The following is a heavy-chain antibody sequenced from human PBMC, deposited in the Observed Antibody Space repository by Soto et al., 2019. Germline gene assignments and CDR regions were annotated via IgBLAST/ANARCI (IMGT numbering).Heavy chain of an antibody. V-gene: IGHV3-23*01. CDR2: ISGSGDGT. J-gene: IGHJ4*02. Sequence: EVQLLESGGGLVQPGGSLSLSCAASGFTFNTYSMTWVRQAPGKGLEWVSGISGSGDGTYYADSVKGRFTISRDNSRNTRYMHFNSLRVEHTAVYYCAKDLLHLARVYWGQGTLVTVSS. CDR1: GFTFNTYS. CDR3: AKDLLHLARVY. D-gene: IGHD3-22*01.